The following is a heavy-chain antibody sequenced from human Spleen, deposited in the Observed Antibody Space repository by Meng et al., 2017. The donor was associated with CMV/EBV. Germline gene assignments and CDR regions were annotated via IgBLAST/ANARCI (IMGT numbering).Heavy chain of an antibody. J-gene: IGHJ5*02. CDR2: IIPIFGTA. CDR3: ARDHYCSSTSCHQHWFDP. V-gene: IGHV1-69*05. CDR1: FSSYA. D-gene: IGHD2-2*01. Sequence: FSSYAISWGRQAPGQGLEWMGGIIPIFGTANYAQKFQGRVTITTDESTSTDYMELSSLRSEDTAVYYCARDHYCSSTSCHQHWFDPWGQGTLVTVSS.